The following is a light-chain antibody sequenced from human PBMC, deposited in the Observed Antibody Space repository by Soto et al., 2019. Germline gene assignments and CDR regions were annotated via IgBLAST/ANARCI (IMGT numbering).Light chain of an antibody. CDR1: QSVSSSY. J-gene: IGKJ2*01. CDR3: QQYGSSPPNT. CDR2: GAS. V-gene: IGKV3-20*01. Sequence: EIVLTQSPGTLSLSPGERATLSCRASQSVSSSYLAWYQQKPGQAPRLLIYGASSRATGIPDRFSGSGSGTDFTLTISRLEPEDFAVYYCQQYGSSPPNTFGXGTKX.